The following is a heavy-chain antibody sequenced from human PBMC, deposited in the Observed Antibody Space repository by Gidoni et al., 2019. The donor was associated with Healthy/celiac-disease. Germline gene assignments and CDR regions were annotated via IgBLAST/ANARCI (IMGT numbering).Heavy chain of an antibody. D-gene: IGHD2-2*01. Sequence: QVQLVESGGGVVKPGRSLRLSCAASGFTFSSYGMHWVRQAPGKGMEWVAVISYDGSNKYYADSVKGRFTISRDNSKNTLYLQMNSLRAEDTAVYYCAKSGYCSSTSCYHGAFDIWGQGTMVTVSS. CDR3: AKSGYCSSTSCYHGAFDI. V-gene: IGHV3-30*18. CDR1: GFTFSSYG. CDR2: ISYDGSNK. J-gene: IGHJ3*02.